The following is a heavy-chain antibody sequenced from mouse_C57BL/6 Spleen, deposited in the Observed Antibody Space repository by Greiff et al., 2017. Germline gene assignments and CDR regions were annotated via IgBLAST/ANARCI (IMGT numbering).Heavy chain of an antibody. CDR2: IKPNNGGT. CDR3: AREESGSRAFDD. Sequence: EVQLQQSGPELVKPGASVKIPCKASGYTFTDYNMDWVKQSHGKSLEWIGDIKPNNGGTIYNQKFKGKATLTVDKSASTAYMELRSLTSEDTAVYYWAREESGSRAFDDGDEGTTHTVSS. V-gene: IGHV1-18*01. D-gene: IGHD1-1*01. J-gene: IGHJ2*01. CDR1: GYTFTDYN.